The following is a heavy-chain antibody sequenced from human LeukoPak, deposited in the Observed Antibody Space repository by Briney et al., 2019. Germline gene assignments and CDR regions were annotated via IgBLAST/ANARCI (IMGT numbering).Heavy chain of an antibody. CDR3: ARGGPFFSSSSSKEYYFDY. D-gene: IGHD6-6*01. CDR1: GYDFINYG. Sequence: ASVKVSCKASGYDFINYGITWVRQAPGQGLEWMGWISLYNGNTDYKLQGRVTMTTDTSTSTAYMELRSLRSDDTDVYYCARGGPFFSSSSSKEYYFDYWGQGTLVTVSS. CDR2: ISLYNGNT. J-gene: IGHJ4*02. V-gene: IGHV1-18*01.